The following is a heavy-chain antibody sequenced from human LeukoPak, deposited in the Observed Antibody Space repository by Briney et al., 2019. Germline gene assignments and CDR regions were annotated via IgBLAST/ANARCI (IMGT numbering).Heavy chain of an antibody. V-gene: IGHV3-23*01. CDR1: GFTFSSNY. CDR2: ISGSGGST. J-gene: IGHJ4*02. CDR3: AKDSRGYQDYFDY. D-gene: IGHD3-22*01. Sequence: PGGTLRLSCAASGFTFSSNYMSWVRQAPGKGLEWVSVISGSGGSTYYAASVKGRFTISRDNSKNTLYLQMNSLRAEDTAVYYCAKDSRGYQDYFDYWGQGALVTVSS.